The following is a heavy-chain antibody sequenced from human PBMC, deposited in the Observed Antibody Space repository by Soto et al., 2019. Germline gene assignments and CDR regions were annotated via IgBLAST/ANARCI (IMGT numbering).Heavy chain of an antibody. CDR1: GGSFSGYY. J-gene: IGHJ5*02. D-gene: IGHD6-13*01. V-gene: IGHV4-34*01. CDR2: INHSGST. Sequence: PSETLSLTCAVYGGSFSGYYWSWIRQPPGKGLEWIGEINHSGSTNYNPSLKSRVTISVDTSKNQFSLKLSSVTAADTAVYYCARGRGSSWYSGRWFDPWGQGTLVTVSS. CDR3: ARGRGSSWYSGRWFDP.